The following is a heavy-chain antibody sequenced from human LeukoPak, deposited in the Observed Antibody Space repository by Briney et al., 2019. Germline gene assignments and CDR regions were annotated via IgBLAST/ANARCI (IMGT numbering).Heavy chain of an antibody. V-gene: IGHV3-9*01. D-gene: IGHD3-22*01. CDR1: GFTFSSYS. CDR3: ARGADYDSSPNYFDY. J-gene: IGHJ4*02. Sequence: PGGSLRLSCAASGFTFSSYSMNWVRQAPGKGLEWVSGISWNSGSIGYADSVKGRFTISRDNAKNSLYLQMNSLRAEDTALYYCARGADYDSSPNYFDYWGQGTLVTVSS. CDR2: ISWNSGSI.